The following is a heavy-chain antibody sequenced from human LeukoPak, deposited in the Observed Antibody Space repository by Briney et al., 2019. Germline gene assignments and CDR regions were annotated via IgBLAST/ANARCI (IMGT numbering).Heavy chain of an antibody. D-gene: IGHD2-2*01. CDR3: ARAVVVPAAMLRLSGFDP. Sequence: SETLPLTCTVSGGSISSGGYYWSWIRQHPGKGLEWIGYIYYSGSTYYNPSLKSRVTISVDTSKNQFSLKLSSVTAADTAVYYCARAVVVPAAMLRLSGFDPWGQGTLVTVSS. CDR2: IYYSGST. J-gene: IGHJ5*02. CDR1: GGSISSGGYY. V-gene: IGHV4-31*03.